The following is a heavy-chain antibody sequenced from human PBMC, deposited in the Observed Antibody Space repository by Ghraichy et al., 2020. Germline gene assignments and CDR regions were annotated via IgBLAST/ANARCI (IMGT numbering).Heavy chain of an antibody. Sequence: SETLSLTRTVSGDSISYYYWSWIRQPPGKGLEWVGYIYYSGSTSYNPSLKSRVTISVDTSKTQFSLKLTSVTAADTAVYYCARGSDYGEDYFDYWGQGTLVTVSS. CDR1: GDSISYYY. CDR3: ARGSDYGEDYFDY. D-gene: IGHD4-17*01. CDR2: IYYSGST. V-gene: IGHV4-59*01. J-gene: IGHJ4*02.